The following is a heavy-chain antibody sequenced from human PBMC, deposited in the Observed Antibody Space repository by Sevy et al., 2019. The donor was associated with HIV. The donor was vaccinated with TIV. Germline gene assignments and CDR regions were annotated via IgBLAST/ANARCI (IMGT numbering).Heavy chain of an antibody. CDR2: ISFDGSDK. J-gene: IGHJ6*02. D-gene: IGHD1-26*01. V-gene: IGHV3-30*18. CDR1: GFIFSTYG. CDR3: AKMQGGSYNYYGMDV. Sequence: LRLSCAASGFIFSTYGIHWVRQAPGKGLEWVAVISFDGSDKYYADSVRGRFTISRDNSKNTLYLQMNSLRVEDTAIYYCAKMQGGSYNYYGMDVWGQGTTVTVSS.